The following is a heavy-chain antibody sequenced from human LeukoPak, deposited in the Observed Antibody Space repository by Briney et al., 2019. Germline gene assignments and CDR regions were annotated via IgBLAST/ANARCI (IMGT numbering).Heavy chain of an antibody. CDR1: GFTFDDYA. V-gene: IGHV3-43D*04. D-gene: IGHD5-18*01. CDR2: ISWDGGSA. Sequence: GGSLRLPCAASGFTFDDYAMHWVRQAPGKGLEWVSLISWDGGSASYADSVKGRFTISRDNSKNSLYLQMNSLRAEDTALYYCAKDKTAMVIFVGMGVWGKGTTVTVSS. CDR3: AKDKTAMVIFVGMGV. J-gene: IGHJ6*04.